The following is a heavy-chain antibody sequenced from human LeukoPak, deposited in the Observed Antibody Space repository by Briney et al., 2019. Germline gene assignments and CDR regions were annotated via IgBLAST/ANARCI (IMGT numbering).Heavy chain of an antibody. D-gene: IGHD3-22*01. CDR2: IGGSGTST. CDR3: AKGTNYYNTRVMGV. Sequence: PGGSLRLSCAASGFTFSSYAMSWVRQPPGKGLEWVSVIGGSGTSTYYADSLKGRFTISRDNSKNTLYLQMNSLRAEDTAVYYCAKGTNYYNTRVMGVWGQGTTVTVSS. CDR1: GFTFSSYA. J-gene: IGHJ6*02. V-gene: IGHV3-23*01.